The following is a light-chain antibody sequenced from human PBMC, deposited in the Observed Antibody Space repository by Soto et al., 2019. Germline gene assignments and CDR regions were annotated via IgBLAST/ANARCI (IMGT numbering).Light chain of an antibody. CDR1: QSVRTTY. CDR3: QQRSNWPPIT. CDR2: AAS. Sequence: EIVLTQSPGTLSLSPGERATLSCRASQSVRTTYLAWYQQKPGQAPRLLIYAASSRAAGIPARFSGSGFGTDFTLTISSLEPEDAAVYYCQQRSNWPPITFGQGTRLEIK. V-gene: IGKV3D-20*02. J-gene: IGKJ5*01.